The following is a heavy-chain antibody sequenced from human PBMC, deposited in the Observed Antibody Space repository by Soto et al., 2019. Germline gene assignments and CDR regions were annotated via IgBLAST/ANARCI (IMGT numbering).Heavy chain of an antibody. J-gene: IGHJ6*03. CDR3: AHTVRLSAGIYYMDA. Sequence: SGPTLVNPTETLTLTGTVSGFSLSNARVGVSWIRQPPGEALEWLAATYWDDDKTYSPSLRDRLTISRDTSINQVVLQMTNLDPVDTATYYCAHTVRLSAGIYYMDAWGEGTMVTVSS. V-gene: IGHV2-5*02. CDR2: TYWDDDK. D-gene: IGHD4-4*01. CDR1: GFSLSNARVG.